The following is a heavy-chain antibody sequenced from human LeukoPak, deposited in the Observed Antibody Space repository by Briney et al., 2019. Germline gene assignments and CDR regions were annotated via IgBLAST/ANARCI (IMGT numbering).Heavy chain of an antibody. CDR3: AREGRLGGNLDY. J-gene: IGHJ4*02. V-gene: IGHV4-61*08. CDR2: IYYSGST. CDR1: GGSFSSGGYY. Sequence: SETLSLTCTVSGGSFSSGGYYWSWIRQPPGKGLEWIGYIYYSGSTNYNPSLKSRVTISVDTSKNQFSLKLSSVTAADTAVYYCAREGRLGGNLDYWGQGTLVTVSS. D-gene: IGHD4-23*01.